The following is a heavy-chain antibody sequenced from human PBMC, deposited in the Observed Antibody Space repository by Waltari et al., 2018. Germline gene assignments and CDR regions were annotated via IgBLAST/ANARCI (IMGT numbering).Heavy chain of an antibody. CDR1: GFTFSSYW. D-gene: IGHD2-2*01. J-gene: IGHJ6*02. Sequence: EVQLVESGGGLVQPGGSLRLSCAASGFTFSSYWMSWVRQAPGKGREWVANIKQDGREKYYVDSVKGRFTISRDNAKNSLYLQMNSLRAEDTAVYYCASGSTNSYGMDVWGQGTTVTVSS. CDR3: ASGSTNSYGMDV. V-gene: IGHV3-7*01. CDR2: IKQDGREK.